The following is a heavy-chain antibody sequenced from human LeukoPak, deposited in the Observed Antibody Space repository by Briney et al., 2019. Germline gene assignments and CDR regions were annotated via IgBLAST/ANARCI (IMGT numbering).Heavy chain of an antibody. CDR2: ISAYNGNT. CDR1: GYTFTSYG. V-gene: IGHV1-18*01. D-gene: IGHD3-10*01. CDR3: ARVLVTMVRGVITPHYGMDV. J-gene: IGHJ6*02. Sequence: ASVKVSCKASGYTFTSYGISWVRQAPGQGLEWMGWISAYNGNTNYAQKLQCRVTMTTDTSTSTAYMELRSLRSDDTAVYYCARVLVTMVRGVITPHYGMDVWGQGTTVTVSS.